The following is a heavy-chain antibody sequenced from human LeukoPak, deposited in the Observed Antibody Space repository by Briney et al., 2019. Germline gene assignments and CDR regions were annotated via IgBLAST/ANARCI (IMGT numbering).Heavy chain of an antibody. CDR1: GYTFTSYA. Sequence: GGSLRLSCKASGYTFTSYAMHWVRQAPGQRLEWMGWINAGNGNTKYSQEFQGRVTITRDTSASTAYMELSSLRSEDMAVYYCAREKVVRGIFFDYWGQGTLVTVSS. CDR3: AREKVVRGIFFDY. CDR2: INAGNGNT. V-gene: IGHV1-3*03. J-gene: IGHJ4*02. D-gene: IGHD3-10*01.